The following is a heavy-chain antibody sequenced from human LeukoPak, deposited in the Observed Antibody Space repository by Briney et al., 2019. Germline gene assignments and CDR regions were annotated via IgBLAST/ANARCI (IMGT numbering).Heavy chain of an antibody. CDR2: INHSGST. CDR3: ARAQDIVATGYYYYYMDV. V-gene: IGHV4-34*01. J-gene: IGHJ6*03. CDR1: GGSFSGYY. Sequence: PSETLSLTCAVYGGSFSGYYWSWIRQPPGKGLEWIGEINHSGSTNYNPSLKSRVTISVDTSKNQFSLKLSSVTAADTAVYYCARAQDIVATGYYYYYMDVWGKGTTVTISS. D-gene: IGHD5-12*01.